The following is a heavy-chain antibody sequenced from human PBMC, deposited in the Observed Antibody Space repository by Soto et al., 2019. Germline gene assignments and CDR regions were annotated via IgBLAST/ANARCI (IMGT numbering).Heavy chain of an antibody. D-gene: IGHD6-13*01. CDR2: IYYSGST. J-gene: IGHJ6*02. CDR1: GDSISSYY. CDR3: ASSNIAAAGFYYYGMDV. V-gene: IGHV4-59*01. Sequence: QVQLQESGPGLVKPSETLSLTCTVSGDSISSYYWSWIRQPPGKGLEWIGYIYYSGSTNYNPSLKRRVTGSVDTAKNQFSLNLSSVTAADTAVYYCASSNIAAAGFYYYGMDVWGRGTTVTVSS.